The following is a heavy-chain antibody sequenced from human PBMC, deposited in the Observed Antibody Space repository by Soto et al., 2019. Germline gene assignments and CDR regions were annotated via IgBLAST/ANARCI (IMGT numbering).Heavy chain of an antibody. Sequence: SETLSLTCTVSGGSVNSYYWSWIRQPPGKGLEWIGYIFYSGSTKSNPSLKSRVTMSVDMSKNQFSLNLNSVTASDTAVYFCVSQRTSVLTQAYFDYWGPGALVTVPS. J-gene: IGHJ4*02. CDR2: IFYSGST. CDR3: VSQRTSVLTQAYFDY. D-gene: IGHD2-8*01. V-gene: IGHV4-59*08. CDR1: GGSVNSYY.